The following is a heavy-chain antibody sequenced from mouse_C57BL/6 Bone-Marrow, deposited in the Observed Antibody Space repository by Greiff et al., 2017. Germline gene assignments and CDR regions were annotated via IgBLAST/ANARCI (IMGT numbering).Heavy chain of an antibody. CDR2: INPSTGGT. Sequence: VQLQQSGPELVKPGASVKISCTASGFSFTGYYMNWVKQSPEKSLEWIGEINPSTGGTTYNQKFKATATLTVDKSSSTASMQLQSLTSEDSAVYYCARWYYGSSFAYWGQGTLVTVSA. V-gene: IGHV1-42*01. D-gene: IGHD1-1*01. CDR1: GFSFTGYY. J-gene: IGHJ3*01. CDR3: ARWYYGSSFAY.